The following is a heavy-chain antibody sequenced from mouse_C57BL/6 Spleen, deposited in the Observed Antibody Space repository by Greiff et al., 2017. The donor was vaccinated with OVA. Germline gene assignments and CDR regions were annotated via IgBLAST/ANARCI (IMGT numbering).Heavy chain of an antibody. Sequence: EVQRVESGPGMVKPSQSLSLTCTVTGYSITSGYDWHWIRHFPGNKLEWMGYISYSGSTNYNPSLKSRISITHDTSKNHFFLKLNSVTTEDTATYYCARGRNYYGSSPYWYFDVWGTGTTVTVSS. D-gene: IGHD1-1*01. CDR3: ARGRNYYGSSPYWYFDV. CDR2: ISYSGST. J-gene: IGHJ1*03. CDR1: GYSITSGYD. V-gene: IGHV3-1*01.